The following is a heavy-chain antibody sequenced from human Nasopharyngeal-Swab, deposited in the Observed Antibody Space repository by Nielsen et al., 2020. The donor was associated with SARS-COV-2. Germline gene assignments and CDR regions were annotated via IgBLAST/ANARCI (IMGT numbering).Heavy chain of an antibody. CDR3: ARDDYGDYTGDY. V-gene: IGHV1-18*01. CDR1: GYTFTSYG. J-gene: IGHJ4*02. CDR2: ISAYNGNT. D-gene: IGHD4-17*01. Sequence: ASVKVTCKASGYTFTSYGISWVRQAPGQGLEWMGWISAYNGNTNYAQKLQGRVTMTTDTSTSTAYMELRSLRSDDTAVYYCARDDYGDYTGDYWGQGTLVTVSS.